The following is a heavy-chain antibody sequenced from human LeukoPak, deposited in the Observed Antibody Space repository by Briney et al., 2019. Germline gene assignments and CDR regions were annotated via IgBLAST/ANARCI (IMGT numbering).Heavy chain of an antibody. Sequence: GESPKISCKGSGYSFTTYWIGWVRQMPGKGLEWMGIIYPGDSDTRYSPSFQGQVTISADKSITTAYLQWSSLKASDTARYYCARQRIAVTGESYRYYYGMDVWGQGTTVIVSS. D-gene: IGHD6-19*01. J-gene: IGHJ6*02. CDR3: ARQRIAVTGESYRYYYGMDV. CDR1: GYSFTTYW. V-gene: IGHV5-51*01. CDR2: IYPGDSDT.